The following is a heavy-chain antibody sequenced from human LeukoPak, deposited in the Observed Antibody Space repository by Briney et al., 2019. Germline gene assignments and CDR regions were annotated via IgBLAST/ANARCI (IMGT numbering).Heavy chain of an antibody. V-gene: IGHV1-69*06. Sequence: SGKVSGNASGGSLRRYAFAWGRQAPGQRLEGMGGIMPDLDTGRYAQGWHGRVTITAYRSTRTAYMELRSLRTDNTAPYYCAARDNGTDLLSYHGMDVWGNGTTVTVSS. CDR1: GGSLRRYA. CDR3: AARDNGTDLLSYHGMDV. J-gene: IGHJ6*04. CDR2: IMPDLDTG. D-gene: IGHD1-1*01.